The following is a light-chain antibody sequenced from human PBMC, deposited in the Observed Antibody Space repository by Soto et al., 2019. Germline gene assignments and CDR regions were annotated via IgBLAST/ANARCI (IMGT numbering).Light chain of an antibody. CDR3: SSFAGTLFYV. Sequence: QSALTQPPSASGSPGQSVTISCTGTSSDVGGYNYVSWYQQHPGKAPKLMIYEVTRRPSGVPDRFSGSKSGNTASLTVSGLQAEDEADPSCSSFAGTLFYVFGTGTKGTVL. J-gene: IGLJ1*01. CDR2: EVT. CDR1: SSDVGGYNY. V-gene: IGLV2-8*01.